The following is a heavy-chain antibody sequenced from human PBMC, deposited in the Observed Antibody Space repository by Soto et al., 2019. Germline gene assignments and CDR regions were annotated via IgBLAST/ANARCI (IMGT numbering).Heavy chain of an antibody. J-gene: IGHJ6*02. CDR1: VFTFSSYS. Sequence: PGWSLRLSCASSVFTFSSYSMNWVRQAPGKGLEWVSSISSSSSYIYYADSVKGRFTISRDNAKNSLYLQMNSLRAEDTAVYYCASFKSGVTTGYYGMDVWGQGTTVTV. CDR2: ISSSSSYI. V-gene: IGHV3-21*01. CDR3: ASFKSGVTTGYYGMDV. D-gene: IGHD4-17*01.